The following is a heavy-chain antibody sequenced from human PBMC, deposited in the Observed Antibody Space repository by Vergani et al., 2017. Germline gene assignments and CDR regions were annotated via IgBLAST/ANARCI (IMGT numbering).Heavy chain of an antibody. V-gene: IGHV4-59*01. Sequence: QVQLQESGPGLVKPSETLSLTCTVSGGSISSYYWSWIRQPPGKGLEWIGYIYYSGSTNYNPSLKSRVTISVDTSKNQFSLKLSSVTAADTAVYYCAGFRGRSSDCYSGSFGYWGQGTLVTVSS. J-gene: IGHJ4*02. D-gene: IGHD2-21*02. CDR2: IYYSGST. CDR3: AGFRGRSSDCYSGSFGY. CDR1: GGSISSYY.